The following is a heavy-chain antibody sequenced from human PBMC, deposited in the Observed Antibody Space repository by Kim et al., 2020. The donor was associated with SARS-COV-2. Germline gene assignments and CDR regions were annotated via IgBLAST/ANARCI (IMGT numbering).Heavy chain of an antibody. J-gene: IGHJ6*02. V-gene: IGHV3-7*04. D-gene: IGHD6-13*01. CDR3: ARGDSSSWYAPYYYGMDV. Sequence: KGRFTISRDNAKNSLYLQMNSLRAEDTAVYYCARGDSSSWYAPYYYGMDVWGQGTTVTVSS.